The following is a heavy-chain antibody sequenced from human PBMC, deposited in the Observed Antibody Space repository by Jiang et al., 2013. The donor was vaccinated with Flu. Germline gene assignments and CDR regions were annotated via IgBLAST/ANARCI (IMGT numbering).Heavy chain of an antibody. CDR1: SGSISSHY. CDR2: IYYSGST. CDR3: AHHRVLNRVGAWF. Sequence: GLVKPSETLSLTCTVSSGSISSHYWSWIRQPPGKGLEWIGSIYYSGSTYYNPSLKSRVTISVDTSKNQFSLKLSSVTAADTAVYYCAHHRVLNRVGAWFWGQGTLVTVSS. J-gene: IGHJ4*02. D-gene: IGHD1-26*01. V-gene: IGHV4-39*07.